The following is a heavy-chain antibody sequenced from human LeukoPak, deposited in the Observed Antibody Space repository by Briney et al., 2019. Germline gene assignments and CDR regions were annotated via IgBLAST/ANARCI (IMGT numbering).Heavy chain of an antibody. CDR1: GFTFSSYS. Sequence: GGSLRLSCAASGFTFSSYSMNWVRQAPGKGLEWVSYISSSSSTIYYADSVKGRFTISRDNAKNSLYLQMNSLRAEDTAVYYCAREGGSGDFDYWGQGTLVTVSS. CDR2: ISSSSSTI. J-gene: IGHJ4*02. D-gene: IGHD3-16*01. V-gene: IGHV3-48*01. CDR3: AREGGSGDFDY.